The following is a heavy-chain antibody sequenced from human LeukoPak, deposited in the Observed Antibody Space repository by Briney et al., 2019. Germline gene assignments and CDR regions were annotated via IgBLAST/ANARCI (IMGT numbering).Heavy chain of an antibody. CDR2: ISGGGDIT. V-gene: IGHV3-23*01. CDR3: VREDTPATANY. CDR1: GFNFANHA. D-gene: IGHD2-21*02. Sequence: GGSLRLSCAASGFNFANHAMSWVRQTPGKGLEWVSAISGGGDITYYADSVTGRFTISRDNSKDTLFLQMHSPRPGDTAVYYCVREDTPATANYWGQGTLVTISS. J-gene: IGHJ4*02.